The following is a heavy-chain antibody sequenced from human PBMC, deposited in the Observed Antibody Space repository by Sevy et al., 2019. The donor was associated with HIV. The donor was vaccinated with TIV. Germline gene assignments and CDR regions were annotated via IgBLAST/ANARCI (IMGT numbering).Heavy chain of an antibody. CDR1: GYSFTTYW. Sequence: GESLKISCEGPGYSFTTYWIGWVRQMPGKGLEWMGVIYPDDSDTRYNPSFPGQVTISADKSINTAYLEWSSLKASDTAIYYCARLEQRHCNGAHCYPFDYWGQGTLVTVSS. V-gene: IGHV5-51*01. CDR2: IYPDDSDT. D-gene: IGHD2-21*01. CDR3: ARLEQRHCNGAHCYPFDY. J-gene: IGHJ4*02.